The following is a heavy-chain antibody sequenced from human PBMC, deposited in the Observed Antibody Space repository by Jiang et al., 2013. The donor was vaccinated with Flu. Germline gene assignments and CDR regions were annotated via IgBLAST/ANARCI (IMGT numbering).Heavy chain of an antibody. J-gene: IGHJ3*02. CDR2: ITGSSSTI. Sequence: VQLLESGGGVVQPGGSLRLSCAASAFTFSSYGMHWVRQAPGKGLEWVSYITGSSSTINYADSVKGRFTVSRDNDRNSLYLQMNSLRDEDTAVYYCARGRTYFDSSGSRHGAFDIWGQGTMVTVSS. D-gene: IGHD3-22*01. CDR3: ARGRTYFDSSGSRHGAFDI. CDR1: AFTFSSYG. V-gene: IGHV3-48*02.